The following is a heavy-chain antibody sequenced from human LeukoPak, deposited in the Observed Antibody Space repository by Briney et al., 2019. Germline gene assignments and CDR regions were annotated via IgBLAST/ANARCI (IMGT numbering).Heavy chain of an antibody. CDR3: ARAPLYMDV. CDR1: GGSISSGSYY. J-gene: IGHJ6*03. CDR2: IYTSGNT. Sequence: SETLSLTCAVSGGSISSGSYYWSWVRQPAGKGLEWIGRIYTSGNTNYNPSLKSRVTMSVDTSKNQFSLKLSSVTAADTAVYYCARAPLYMDVWGKGTTVTVSS. V-gene: IGHV4-61*02.